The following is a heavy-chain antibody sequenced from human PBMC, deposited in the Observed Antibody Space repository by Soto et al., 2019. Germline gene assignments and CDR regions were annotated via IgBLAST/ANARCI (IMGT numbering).Heavy chain of an antibody. V-gene: IGHV1-69*13. D-gene: IGHD6-19*01. CDR3: AAPRRRIAVAGTSQTDEYFQH. CDR2: IIPIFGTA. J-gene: IGHJ1*01. CDR1: GGTFSSYA. Sequence: ASVKVSCKASGGTFSSYAISWVRQAPGQGLEWMGGIIPIFGTANYAQKFQGRVTITADESTSTAYMELSSLRSEDTAVYYCAAPRRRIAVAGTSQTDEYFQHWGQGTLVTVSS.